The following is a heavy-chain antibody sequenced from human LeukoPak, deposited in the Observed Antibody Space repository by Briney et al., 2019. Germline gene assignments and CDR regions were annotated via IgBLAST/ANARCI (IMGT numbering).Heavy chain of an antibody. J-gene: IGHJ6*02. CDR2: ISGSGDNT. Sequence: GGSLRLSCAASGFTFSSYAMSWVRQAPGKGLEWVSAISGSGDNTFYADSVKGRFTISRDNSKNTLYLQMNSLRAEDTAVYYCAKGDYYGSGSYFRDGLDVWGQGTTVTVSS. CDR3: AKGDYYGSGSYFRDGLDV. D-gene: IGHD3-10*01. CDR1: GFTFSSYA. V-gene: IGHV3-23*01.